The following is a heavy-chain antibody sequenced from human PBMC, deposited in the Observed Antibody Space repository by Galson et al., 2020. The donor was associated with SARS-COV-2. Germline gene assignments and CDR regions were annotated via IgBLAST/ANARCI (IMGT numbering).Heavy chain of an antibody. CDR3: TTDLHDYGDLDY. D-gene: IGHD4-17*01. CDR1: GFTFSNAW. CDR2: IKRKTDGGTT. J-gene: IGHJ4*02. Sequence: TGGSLRLSCAASGFTFSNAWMSWVRQAPGKGLEWVGRIKRKTDGGTTDYAAPVKGRFTISRDDSKNTLYLQMNSLKTEDTAVYYCTTDLHDYGDLDYWGQGTLVTVSS. V-gene: IGHV3-15*01.